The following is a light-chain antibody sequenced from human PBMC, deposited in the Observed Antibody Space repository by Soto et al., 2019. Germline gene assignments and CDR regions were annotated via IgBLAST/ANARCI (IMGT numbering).Light chain of an antibody. CDR1: HSVSSTY. CDR3: QQYGSSSWT. V-gene: IGKV3-20*01. Sequence: EIGLTQSPGTLSSSPGERATLSCRASHSVSSTYLAWYQQKPGQAPRLLISAASNRATGIPDRFSGSGSGTDFALTISRLEPEDFAVYYCQQYGSSSWTFGQGTRVEI. CDR2: AAS. J-gene: IGKJ1*01.